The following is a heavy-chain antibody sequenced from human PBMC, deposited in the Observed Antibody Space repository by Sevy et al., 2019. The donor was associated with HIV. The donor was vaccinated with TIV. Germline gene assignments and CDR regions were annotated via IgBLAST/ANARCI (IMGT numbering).Heavy chain of an antibody. CDR3: AREGETSGHAGAFDI. CDR2: MSFDGSIQ. J-gene: IGHJ3*02. CDR1: GINFRNSI. Sequence: WGSLRLSCSASGINFRNSIFHWVRQAPGKGLEWVALMSFDGSIQYFGDSEMGRLTISRDDSKNTFYLQVNSLRVEDTAVYYCAREGETSGHAGAFDIWGQGTMVTVSS. V-gene: IGHV3-30*04. D-gene: IGHD1-26*01.